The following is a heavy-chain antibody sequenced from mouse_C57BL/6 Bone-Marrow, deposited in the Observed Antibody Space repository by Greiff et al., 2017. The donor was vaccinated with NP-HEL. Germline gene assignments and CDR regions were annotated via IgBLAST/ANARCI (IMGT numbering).Heavy chain of an antibody. Sequence: QVQLQQPGAELVKPGASVKLSCKASGYTFTSYWMHWVKQRPGQGLEWIGMIHPNSGSTNYNEKFKSKATLTVDKSSSTAYMQLSSLTSEDSAVYYCARRIPLFITTVVAPYYFDYWGQGTTLTVSS. CDR2: IHPNSGST. CDR3: ARRIPLFITTVVAPYYFDY. J-gene: IGHJ2*01. V-gene: IGHV1-64*01. CDR1: GYTFTSYW. D-gene: IGHD1-1*01.